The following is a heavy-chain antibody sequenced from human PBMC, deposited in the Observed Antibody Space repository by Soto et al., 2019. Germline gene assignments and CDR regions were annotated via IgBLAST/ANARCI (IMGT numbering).Heavy chain of an antibody. V-gene: IGHV3-30*18. Sequence: QVQLVESGGGVVQPGRSLRLSCAASGFTFSSYGMHWVRQAPGKGLEWVAVISYDGSNKYYADSVKGRFTISRDNSKNXLXLXXNSRRAEDTAVYYCAKDLAVIAVAGTFNYYYGMDVWGQGTTVTVSS. CDR2: ISYDGSNK. D-gene: IGHD6-19*01. CDR1: GFTFSSYG. J-gene: IGHJ6*02. CDR3: AKDLAVIAVAGTFNYYYGMDV.